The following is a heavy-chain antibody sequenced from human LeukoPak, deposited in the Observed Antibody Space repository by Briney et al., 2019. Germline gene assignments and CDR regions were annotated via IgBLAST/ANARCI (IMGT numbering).Heavy chain of an antibody. CDR1: GGSISSGSYY. V-gene: IGHV4-61*02. CDR3: ATGSREAHIVGATTGLWY. D-gene: IGHD1-26*01. J-gene: IGHJ4*02. Sequence: SETLSLTCTVSGGSISSGSYYWSWIRQPAGKGLEWIRRIYTSGSTNYNPSLKSRVTISVDTSKNQFSLKLSSVTAADTAVYYCATGSREAHIVGATTGLWYWGQGTLVTVSS. CDR2: IYTSGST.